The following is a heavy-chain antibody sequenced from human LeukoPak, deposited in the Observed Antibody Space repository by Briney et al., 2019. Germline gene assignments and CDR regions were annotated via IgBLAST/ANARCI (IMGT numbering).Heavy chain of an antibody. Sequence: GESLRISCKGSGYRFTSYWISWVRQMPGKGLEWMGRIDPSDSYTNYSPSFQGHVTISADKSISTAYLQWSSLKASDAAMYYCARQVEDIVVVVAATPHYGMDVWGKGTTVTVSS. CDR3: ARQVEDIVVVVAATPHYGMDV. V-gene: IGHV5-10-1*01. CDR1: GYRFTSYW. D-gene: IGHD2-15*01. J-gene: IGHJ6*04. CDR2: IDPSDSYT.